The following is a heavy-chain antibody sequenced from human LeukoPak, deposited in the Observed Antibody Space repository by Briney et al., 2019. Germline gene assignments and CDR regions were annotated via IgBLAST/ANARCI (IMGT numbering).Heavy chain of an antibody. CDR2: IGSNGDNT. Sequence: SGGSLRLSCSVSGFTFSTYVMHWVRQAPGKGLEYVSAIGSNGDNTYYADSVKGRFTISRDNSKNTLYLQMSSLRPDDTAVYFCVRGTGYWGQGTLVTVSS. J-gene: IGHJ4*02. CDR3: VRGTGY. V-gene: IGHV3-64D*06. CDR1: GFTFSTYV.